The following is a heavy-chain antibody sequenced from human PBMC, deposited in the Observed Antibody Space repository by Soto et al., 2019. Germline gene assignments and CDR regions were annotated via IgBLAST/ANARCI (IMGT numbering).Heavy chain of an antibody. J-gene: IGHJ5*02. D-gene: IGHD6-13*01. CDR1: GGTFSSYA. V-gene: IGHV1-69*13. CDR3: ARDRIAAAGTQVYNWFDP. Sequence: SVKVSCKASGGTFSSYAISWVRQAPGQGLEWMGGIIPIFGTANYAQKFQGRVTITADESTSTAYMELSSLRSEDTAVYYCARDRIAAAGTQVYNWFDPWGQGTLVTVS. CDR2: IIPIFGTA.